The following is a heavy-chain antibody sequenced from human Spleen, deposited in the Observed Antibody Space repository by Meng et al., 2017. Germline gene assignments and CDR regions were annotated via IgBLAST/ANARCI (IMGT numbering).Heavy chain of an antibody. CDR1: GYTFPDYW. CDR3: AGGNEWELLHVAFDI. Sequence: ASVKVSCKASGYTFPDYWLHWVRRAPGQGLEWMGRINPKSGDTHYAQRFQGRVTMTGDTSISTAYMELSGLRSDDTAMYYCAGGNEWELLHVAFDIWGQGTMVTVSS. CDR2: INPKSGDT. D-gene: IGHD1-26*01. V-gene: IGHV1-2*06. J-gene: IGHJ3*02.